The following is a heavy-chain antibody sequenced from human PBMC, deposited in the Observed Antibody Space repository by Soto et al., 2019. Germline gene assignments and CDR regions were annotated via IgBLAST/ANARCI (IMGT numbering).Heavy chain of an antibody. CDR3: ATRGDRKLLSPRNYYYYGMDV. CDR2: ISSSGSTI. V-gene: IGHV3-48*03. Sequence: QLGGSLRLSCAASGFTFSSYEMNWVRQAPGKGLEWVSYISSSGSTIYYADSVKGRFTISRDNAKNSLYLQMNSLRAEDTAVYYCATRGDRKLLSPRNYYYYGMDVWGQGTTVTVSS. J-gene: IGHJ6*02. D-gene: IGHD2-2*01. CDR1: GFTFSSYE.